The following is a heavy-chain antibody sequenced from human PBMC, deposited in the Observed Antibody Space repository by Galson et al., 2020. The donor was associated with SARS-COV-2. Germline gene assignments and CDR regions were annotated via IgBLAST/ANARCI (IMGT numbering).Heavy chain of an antibody. Sequence: KIGESLKISCKGSGYSFTSYWIGWVRQMPGKGLEWMGIIYPGDSDTRYSPSFQGQVTISADKSISTAYLQWSSLKASDTAMYYCARLAIAAAGGYYYGMDVWGQGTTVTVSS. J-gene: IGHJ6*02. CDR3: ARLAIAAAGGYYYGMDV. CDR1: GYSFTSYW. D-gene: IGHD6-13*01. CDR2: IYPGDSDT. V-gene: IGHV5-51*01.